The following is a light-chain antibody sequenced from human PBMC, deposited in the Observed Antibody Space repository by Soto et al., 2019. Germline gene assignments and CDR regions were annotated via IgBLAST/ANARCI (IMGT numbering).Light chain of an antibody. CDR3: ATWDSSLSAVV. V-gene: IGLV1-51*01. CDR2: DNN. Sequence: QSVLTQPPSVSAAPGQKVTVSCSGSTSNIGNNYVSWYRKFPGTAPKLLIYDNNNRPSGISDRFSGSKAGTSATLDIAGLQTGDGADYYCATWDSSLSAVVFGGGTKVTVL. J-gene: IGLJ2*01. CDR1: TSNIGNNY.